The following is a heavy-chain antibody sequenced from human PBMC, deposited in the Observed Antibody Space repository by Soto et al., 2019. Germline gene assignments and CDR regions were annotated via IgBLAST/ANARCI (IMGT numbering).Heavy chain of an antibody. V-gene: IGHV3-30*18. D-gene: IGHD3-10*01. CDR3: AKKLPGDFNTISDY. CDR1: GFAFSTYG. Sequence: ESGGGVVQPGRSLRLSCVASGFAFSTYGMHWVRQAPGKGLEWVAVISYDGSIRYYADSVKGRFTVSRDNSRNTLYLQMDSLRPEDTAVYYCAKKLPGDFNTISDYWGQGSLVTVSS. CDR2: ISYDGSIR. J-gene: IGHJ4*02.